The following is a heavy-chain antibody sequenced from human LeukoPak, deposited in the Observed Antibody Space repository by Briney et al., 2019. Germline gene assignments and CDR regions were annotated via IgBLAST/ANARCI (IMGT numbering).Heavy chain of an antibody. CDR1: GYTFTGYY. J-gene: IGHJ4*02. V-gene: IGHV1-2*02. Sequence: AAVKVSCKASGYTFTGYYMHWVRQAPGQGLEWMGWINPNSGGTNYAQKFQGRVTMTRDTSISTAYMEPSRLRSDDTAVYYCARWDTAMAKGLDYWGQGTLVTVSS. CDR2: INPNSGGT. D-gene: IGHD5-18*01. CDR3: ARWDTAMAKGLDY.